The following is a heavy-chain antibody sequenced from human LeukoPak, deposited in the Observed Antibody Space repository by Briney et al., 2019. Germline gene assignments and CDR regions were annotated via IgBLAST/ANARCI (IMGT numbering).Heavy chain of an antibody. Sequence: GALRLSCAASGVSFSNYIMNWVRQAPGKGLEWVASISATSAYIWYADSVRGRFTISRDNANNSLDLQMNSLRAEDTAVYFCARGGYYDILTGYYHYFDYWGQGTLVTVSS. J-gene: IGHJ4*02. CDR1: GVSFSNYI. D-gene: IGHD3-9*01. CDR2: ISATSAYI. CDR3: ARGGYYDILTGYYHYFDY. V-gene: IGHV3-21*01.